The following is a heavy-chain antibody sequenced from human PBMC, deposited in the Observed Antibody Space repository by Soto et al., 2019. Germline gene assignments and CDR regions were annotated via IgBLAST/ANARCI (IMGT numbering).Heavy chain of an antibody. CDR1: GFTFSNAW. J-gene: IGHJ6*03. V-gene: IGHV3-15*01. D-gene: IGHD3-9*01. CDR2: IKSKTDGGTT. CDR3: TTLVIRYFDWLFEADGSTNYYYYMDV. Sequence: GGSLRLSCAASGFTFSNAWMSWVRQAPGKGLEWVGRIKSKTDGGTTDYAAPVKGRFTISRDDSKNTLYLQMNSLKTEDTAVYYCTTLVIRYFDWLFEADGSTNYYYYMDVWGKGTTVTVSS.